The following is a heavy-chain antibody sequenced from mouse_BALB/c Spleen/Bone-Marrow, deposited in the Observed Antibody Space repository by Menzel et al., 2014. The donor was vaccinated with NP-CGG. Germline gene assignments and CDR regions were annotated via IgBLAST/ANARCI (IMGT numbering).Heavy chain of an antibody. J-gene: IGHJ4*01. D-gene: IGHD2-2*01. V-gene: IGHV1-67*01. CDR2: ISTYYGNT. CDR1: GYTFTDYA. CDR3: ARWLQAMDY. Sequence: VKLVESGPELVRPGVSVKISCKGSGYTFTDYAMHWVKQSHAKSLEWIGVISTYYGNTNYNQKFKGKATMTVDKSSSTAYMELARLTSEDYAIYYCARWLQAMDYWGQGTTVTGSS.